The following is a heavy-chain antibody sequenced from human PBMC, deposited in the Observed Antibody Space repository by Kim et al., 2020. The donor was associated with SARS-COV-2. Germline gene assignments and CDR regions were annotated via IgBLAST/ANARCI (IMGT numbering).Heavy chain of an antibody. Sequence: SVKVSCKASGGTFSSYAISWVRQAPGQGLEWMGGIIPIFGTANYAQKFQGRVTITADESTSTAYMELSSLRSEDTAVYYCAIRYFDPSSLNYGMDVWGQGTTVTVSS. CDR1: GGTFSSYA. V-gene: IGHV1-69*13. J-gene: IGHJ6*02. CDR3: AIRYFDPSSLNYGMDV. D-gene: IGHD3-9*01. CDR2: IIPIFGTA.